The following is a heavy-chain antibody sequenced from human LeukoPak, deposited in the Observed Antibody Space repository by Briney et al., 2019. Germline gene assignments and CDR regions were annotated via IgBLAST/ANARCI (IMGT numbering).Heavy chain of an antibody. CDR1: GGSISSSVW. D-gene: IGHD1-20*01. CDR3: ARAKYNWNPRSGFDP. V-gene: IGHV4-4*02. J-gene: IGHJ5*02. CDR2: IYHSGST. Sequence: SGTLSLTCAVSGGSISSSVWWSWVRQPPGKGLEWIGEIYHSGSTNYNPSLKSRVTISVDTSKNQFSLKLSSVTAADTAVYYCARAKYNWNPRSGFDPWGQGTLVTVSS.